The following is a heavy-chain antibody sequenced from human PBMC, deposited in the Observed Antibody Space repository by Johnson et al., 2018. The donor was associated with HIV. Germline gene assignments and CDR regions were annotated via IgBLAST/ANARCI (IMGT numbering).Heavy chain of an antibody. J-gene: IGHJ3*02. V-gene: IGHV3-66*01. CDR1: GFTVSSSY. CDR3: ARGGVGGWYHDAFDI. D-gene: IGHD6-19*01. CDR2: IYSAGST. Sequence: VQLVESGGGLVQPGGSLRLSCAASGFTVSSSYMSWVRQAPGKGLEWVSVIYSAGSTYYADSVKGRFTISRDNAKNSLYLQMNSLRAEDTALYYCARGGVGGWYHDAFDIWGQGTMVTVSS.